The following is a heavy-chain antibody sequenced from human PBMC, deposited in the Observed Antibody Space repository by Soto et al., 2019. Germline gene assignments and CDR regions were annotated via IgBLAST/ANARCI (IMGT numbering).Heavy chain of an antibody. CDR2: SRGSGGTT. D-gene: IGHD1-1*01. V-gene: IGHV3-23*04. CDR1: GFTFTSYA. CDR3: AKRLSLSGTKSAFDY. Sequence: VQLVESGGGLVQPGGSLTLSCVASGFTFTSYAMSWVRQAPAKGLEWVSTSRGSGGTTGYADSVRGRFTISRDDSRNTRYLPVNRLRADVTAVYYCAKRLSLSGTKSAFDYWFRGLLLTVSP. J-gene: IGHJ4*02.